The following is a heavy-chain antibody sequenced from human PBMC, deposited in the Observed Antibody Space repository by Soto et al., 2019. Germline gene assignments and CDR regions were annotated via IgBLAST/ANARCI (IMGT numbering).Heavy chain of an antibody. Sequence: EVQLLESGGGLVQPGGSLRLSCAASGFTFSSYAMSWVRQAPGKGLEWVSAISGSGGSTYYADSVKGRFTISRDNSKNTLYLQMNSLRAEDTAVYYCARFPFVRGHYYYGMDVWGQGTTVTVSS. V-gene: IGHV3-23*01. CDR1: GFTFSSYA. J-gene: IGHJ6*02. CDR2: ISGSGGST. CDR3: ARFPFVRGHYYYGMDV. D-gene: IGHD3-10*02.